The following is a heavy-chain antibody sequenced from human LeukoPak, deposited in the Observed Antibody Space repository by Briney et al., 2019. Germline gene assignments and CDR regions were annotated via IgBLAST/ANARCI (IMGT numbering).Heavy chain of an antibody. J-gene: IGHJ6*03. D-gene: IGHD3-9*01. CDR1: GGSFSGHY. V-gene: IGHV4-34*01. CDR3: ARGVHYDILTGYYIYYYYYMDV. Sequence: PSETLSLTCAVYGGSFSGHYWSWIRQPPGKGLEWIGEINHSGSTNYNPSLKSRVTISVDTSKNQFSLKLSSVTAADTAVYYCARGVHYDILTGYYIYYYYYMDVWGKGTTVTVSS. CDR2: INHSGST.